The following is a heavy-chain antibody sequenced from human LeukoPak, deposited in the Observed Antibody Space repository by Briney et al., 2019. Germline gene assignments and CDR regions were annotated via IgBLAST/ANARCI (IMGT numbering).Heavy chain of an antibody. CDR2: IIPIFGTA. D-gene: IGHD6-13*01. CDR3: AKLGIAAADY. CDR1: GGTFSSYA. Sequence: GASVKVSCKAPGGTFSSYAISWVRQAPGQGLEWMGGIIPIFGTANYAQKFQGRVTITADESTSTAYMELSSLRSEDTAVYYCAKLGIAAADYWGQGTLVTVSS. J-gene: IGHJ4*02. V-gene: IGHV1-69*13.